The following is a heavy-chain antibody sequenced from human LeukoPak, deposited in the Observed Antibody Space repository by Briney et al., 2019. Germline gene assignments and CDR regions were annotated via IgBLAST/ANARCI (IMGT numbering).Heavy chain of an antibody. CDR3: ARDDVAVTGALDF. V-gene: IGHV3-33*01. D-gene: IGHD6-19*01. CDR1: GFTFSSYG. Sequence: GRSLRLSCAASGFTFSSYGMHWVRQAPGKGLEWVAVIWSDGSNKYYSDSVKGRFTISRDNSKNTLYLQMNSLRAEDTAVYYCARDDVAVTGALDFWGQGTLVTVSS. CDR2: IWSDGSNK. J-gene: IGHJ4*02.